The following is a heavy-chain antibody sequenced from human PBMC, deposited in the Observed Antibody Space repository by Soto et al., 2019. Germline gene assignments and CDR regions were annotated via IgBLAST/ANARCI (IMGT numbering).Heavy chain of an antibody. CDR1: GFTFSTYP. J-gene: IGHJ4*02. Sequence: EVQLVESGGNLAQPGGSLRLSCAASGFTFSTYPMHWVRQGPGTGLEYVAGISGNGGSTHYANSVKGRFTISRDNSKSTLYLQMVSLRADDMAVYYCARDYCPGGVCYTIFDYWGQGTLVTVSS. CDR3: ARDYCPGGVCYTIFDY. CDR2: ISGNGGST. V-gene: IGHV3-64*01. D-gene: IGHD2-8*02.